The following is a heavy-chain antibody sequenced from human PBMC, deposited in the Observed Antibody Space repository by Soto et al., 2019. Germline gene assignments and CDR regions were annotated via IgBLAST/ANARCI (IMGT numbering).Heavy chain of an antibody. CDR3: ARDVSPTY. Sequence: PSETLSLTCAGYGGSFSGYYWSWIRQPPGKGQEGIGEINHSGSTTYNSSLWSRVTISVDTSKFLFSLKLSSVTAADTAVYYCARDVSPTYWGQGMLVTVSS. V-gene: IGHV4-34*01. CDR1: GGSFSGYY. J-gene: IGHJ4*02. CDR2: INHSGST.